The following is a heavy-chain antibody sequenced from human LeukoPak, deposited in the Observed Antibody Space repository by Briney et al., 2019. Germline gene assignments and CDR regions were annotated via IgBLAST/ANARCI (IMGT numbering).Heavy chain of an antibody. Sequence: GGSLRLSCAASGFTFSSYWMSWVRQAPGKGLEWVANIKQDGSEKYYVDSVKGRFTISRDNAKNSLYLQMNSLRAEDTAVYYCALPRAVAGRNELLVWGQGTLVTVSS. CDR3: ALPRAVAGRNELLV. D-gene: IGHD6-19*01. J-gene: IGHJ4*02. CDR2: IKQDGSEK. V-gene: IGHV3-7*03. CDR1: GFTFSSYW.